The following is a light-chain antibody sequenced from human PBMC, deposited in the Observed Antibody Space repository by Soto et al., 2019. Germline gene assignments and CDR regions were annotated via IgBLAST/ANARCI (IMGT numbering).Light chain of an antibody. Sequence: IVMTQSPATLSVSPGERATLSCRASQSVSSNVAWYRQKPGQAPRLLIYGASTRATGIPARFSGSGSGTEFTLTISSLQSEDFAVFYCQQYNNWPGTFGQGTKVDIK. CDR1: QSVSSN. CDR2: GAS. CDR3: QQYNNWPGT. V-gene: IGKV3-15*01. J-gene: IGKJ1*01.